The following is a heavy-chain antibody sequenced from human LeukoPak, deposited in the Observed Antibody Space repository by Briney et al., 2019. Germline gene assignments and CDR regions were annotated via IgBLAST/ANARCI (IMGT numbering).Heavy chain of an antibody. V-gene: IGHV3-30-3*01. CDR1: GFTFSSYA. CDR2: FSYDGSSK. D-gene: IGHD5-12*01. CDR3: ARGKGSESGYDYFPDY. J-gene: IGHJ4*02. Sequence: GGSLRLSCAASGFTFSSYAMHWVRQAPGKGLEWVTLFSYDGSSKYYADSVRGRFTISRDNSKNTLYLQMNSLRADDSAVYYCARGKGSESGYDYFPDYWGQGTLVTVSS.